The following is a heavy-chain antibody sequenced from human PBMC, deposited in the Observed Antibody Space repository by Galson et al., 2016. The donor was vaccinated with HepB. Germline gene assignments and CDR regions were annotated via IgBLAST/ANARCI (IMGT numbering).Heavy chain of an antibody. CDR2: IYYSGST. V-gene: IGHV4-39*01. D-gene: IGHD1-26*01. CDR3: ARQGATIISYFDY. Sequence: SETLSLTCTASGGSISSSSYYWGWIRQPPGKGLEWIGSIYYSGSTYYNPSLKSRVTISVDTSKNQFSLKLSSVTAADTAVYYCARQGATIISYFDYWGQGTLVTVSS. CDR1: GGSISSSSYY. J-gene: IGHJ4*02.